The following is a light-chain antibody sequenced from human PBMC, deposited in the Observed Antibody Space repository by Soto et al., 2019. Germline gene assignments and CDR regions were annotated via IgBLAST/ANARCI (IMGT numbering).Light chain of an antibody. Sequence: EIVLTHSPATLSLSPGERATLSCRASQGVSGNYLAWYQQKPGQAPRLLIYDASNRATGIPARFSGGGSGTDFTLTISSLEPEDFAVYYCQQRSNWPPITFGQGTRLEIK. J-gene: IGKJ5*01. CDR3: QQRSNWPPIT. CDR1: QGVSGNY. V-gene: IGKV3-11*01. CDR2: DAS.